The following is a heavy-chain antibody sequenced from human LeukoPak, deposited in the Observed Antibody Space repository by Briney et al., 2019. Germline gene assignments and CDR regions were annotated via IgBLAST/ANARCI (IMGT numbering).Heavy chain of an antibody. CDR2: INSDGSST. V-gene: IGHV3-74*01. CDR3: ARHGTGDASWNNCFDP. CDR1: GFTFSSYW. J-gene: IGHJ5*02. Sequence: GGSLRLSCAASGFTFSSYWMNWVRHAPGKGLVWVSRINSDGSSTSYADSVKGRFTISRDNAKNTLYLQMNSLRAEDTAVYYCARHGTGDASWNNCFDPLGQGTLVTVSS. D-gene: IGHD7-27*01.